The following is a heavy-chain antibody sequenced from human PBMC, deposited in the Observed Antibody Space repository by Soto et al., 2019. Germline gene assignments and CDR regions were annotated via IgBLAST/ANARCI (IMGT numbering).Heavy chain of an antibody. D-gene: IGHD5-12*01. J-gene: IGHJ5*02. V-gene: IGHV4-61*01. CDR1: GGSVSSGSYY. CDR3: ARDFGGYSGYDEDWFDP. Sequence: SETLSLTCTVSGGSVSSGSYYWSWIRQPPGKGLEWIGYIYYSGSTNYNPSLKSRVTISVDTSKNQFSLKLSSVTAADTAVYYCARDFGGYSGYDEDWFDPWGQGTLVTVS. CDR2: IYYSGST.